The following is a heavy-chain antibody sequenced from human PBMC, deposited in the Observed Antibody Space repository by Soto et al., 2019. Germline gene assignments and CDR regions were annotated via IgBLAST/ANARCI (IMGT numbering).Heavy chain of an antibody. V-gene: IGHV4-30-4*01. J-gene: IGHJ4*02. Sequence: QVQLQESGPGLVKPSQTLSLTCTVSGGSISTVDYWWSWIRQSPDMGLEWIGHIYDGGRTYNNPSLESRVTMSVDTSKRQLSLTLSSVSAADTAVYYCARGPSGDKVDSWGQGTLVTVSS. CDR3: ARGPSGDKVDS. CDR1: GGSISTVDYW. CDR2: IYDGGRT. D-gene: IGHD7-27*01.